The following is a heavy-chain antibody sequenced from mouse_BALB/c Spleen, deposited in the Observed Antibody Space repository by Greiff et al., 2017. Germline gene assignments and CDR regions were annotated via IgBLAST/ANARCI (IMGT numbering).Heavy chain of an antibody. V-gene: IGHV1S137*01. CDR3: ARGGLGDYFDY. CDR2: ISTYYGDA. J-gene: IGHJ2*01. CDR1: GYTFTDYA. D-gene: IGHD4-1*01. Sequence: QVHVKQSGAELVRPGVSVKISCKGSGYTFTDYAMHWVKQSHAKSLEWIGVISTYYGDASYNQKFKGKATMTVDKSSSTAYMELARLTSEDSAIYYCARGGLGDYFDYWGQGTTLTVSS.